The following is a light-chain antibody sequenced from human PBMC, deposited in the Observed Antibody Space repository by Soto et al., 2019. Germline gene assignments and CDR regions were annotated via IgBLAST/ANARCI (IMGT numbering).Light chain of an antibody. CDR3: SSYTTSTSFIL. CDR2: EVS. CDR1: SSDIGNYDF. J-gene: IGLJ2*01. Sequence: QSVLTQPASVSGSPGQSITMSWTGTSSDIGNYDFVSWYQQVPGTAPKAMIYEVSSRPSGVSNRFSGSKSGNTASLTISGLQAEDEAYYYCSSYTTSTSFILFGGGTKVTVL. V-gene: IGLV2-14*01.